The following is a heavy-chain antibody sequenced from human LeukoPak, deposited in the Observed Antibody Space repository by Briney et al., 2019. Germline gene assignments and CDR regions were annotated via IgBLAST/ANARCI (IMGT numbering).Heavy chain of an antibody. CDR3: ARPYCTNGVCSNWFDP. J-gene: IGHJ5*02. D-gene: IGHD2-8*01. V-gene: IGHV4-61*02. CDR2: IYTSGST. CDR1: GGSISSGSYY. Sequence: SETLSLTCTVSGGSISSGSYYWSWIRQPAGKGLEWIGRIYTSGSTYYNPSLKSRVTISVDTSKNQFSLKLSSVTAADTAVYYCARPYCTNGVCSNWFDPWGQGTLVTVSS.